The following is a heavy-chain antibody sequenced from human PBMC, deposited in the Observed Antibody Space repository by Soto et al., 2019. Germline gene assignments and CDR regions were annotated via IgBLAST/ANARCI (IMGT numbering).Heavy chain of an antibody. CDR1: GYTFTGYY. J-gene: IGHJ6*02. Sequence: ASVKVSCKASGYTFTGYYMHWVRQAPGQGLEWMGWINPNSGGTNYAQKFQGRVTMTRDTSISTAYMELSRLRSDDTAVYYCARCRSSWYYYYFYGMGVWGQGTTVTVSS. CDR3: ARCRSSWYYYYFYGMGV. D-gene: IGHD6-19*01. CDR2: INPNSGGT. V-gene: IGHV1-2*02.